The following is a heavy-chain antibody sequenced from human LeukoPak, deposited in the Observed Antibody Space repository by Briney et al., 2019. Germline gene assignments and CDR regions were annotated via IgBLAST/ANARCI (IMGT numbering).Heavy chain of an antibody. Sequence: ASVKLSCKASGYTFNRYSISWVRQAPGQGLEWMGWINAYNGNTNYAQKSQGRVTMTTDTSTSTAYMELRSLRSDDTAVYDCARHLYGDYFFDYWGQGTLITVSS. J-gene: IGHJ4*02. CDR3: ARHLYGDYFFDY. CDR1: GYTFNRYS. CDR2: INAYNGNT. D-gene: IGHD4-17*01. V-gene: IGHV1-18*01.